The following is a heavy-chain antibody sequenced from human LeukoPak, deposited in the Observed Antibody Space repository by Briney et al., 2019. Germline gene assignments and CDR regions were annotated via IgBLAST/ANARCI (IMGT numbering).Heavy chain of an antibody. CDR3: ARGDGRGRSDGAT. CDR2: INRDETDT. D-gene: IGHD6-19*01. V-gene: IGHV3-7*01. Sequence: PGGSLRLSCAASGFNFNSYMGWVRQAPEDGLEWVAIINRDETDTYYVDSVKGRFTISRDNAKSSLFLEMNSLRVEDTGVYYCARGDGRGRSDGATWGPGTLVTVSS. J-gene: IGHJ1*01. CDR1: GFNFNSY.